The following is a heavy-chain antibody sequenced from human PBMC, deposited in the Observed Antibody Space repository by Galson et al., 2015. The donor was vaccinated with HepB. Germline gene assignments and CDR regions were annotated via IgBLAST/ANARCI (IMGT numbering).Heavy chain of an antibody. J-gene: IGHJ6*02. CDR2: IIPVFGRT. D-gene: IGHD5-24*01. V-gene: IGHV1-69*06. Sequence: CKASGGTFSSYALSWVRQAPGHGLEWMGGIIPVFGRTDYAQKFQGRVTITADKSTSTTYVELGSLRSEDTAVYYCARSWLSAHPPHFYYGLDVWGQGTTVTVSS. CDR1: GGTFSSYA. CDR3: ARSWLSAHPPHFYYGLDV.